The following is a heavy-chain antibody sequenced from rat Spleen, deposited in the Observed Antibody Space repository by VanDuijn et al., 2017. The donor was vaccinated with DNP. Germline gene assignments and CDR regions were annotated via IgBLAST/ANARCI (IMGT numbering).Heavy chain of an antibody. D-gene: IGHD1-6*01. CDR3: AREGLILRSFDY. Sequence: EVQLVESGGGLVQPGRSLKLSCAASGFTFSDYYMAWVRQAPKKGLEWVASITTSGATTYYPDSMRGRFTISRDNARNTLYLQMISLRSDDTATYYCAREGLILRSFDYWGQGVMVTVSS. CDR1: GFTFSDYY. CDR2: ITTSGATT. J-gene: IGHJ2*01. V-gene: IGHV5-25*01.